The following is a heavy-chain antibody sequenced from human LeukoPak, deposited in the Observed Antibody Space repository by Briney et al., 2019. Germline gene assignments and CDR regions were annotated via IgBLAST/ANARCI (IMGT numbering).Heavy chain of an antibody. D-gene: IGHD2-21*02. J-gene: IGHJ3*02. V-gene: IGHV3-33*01. CDR2: IWYDGSNK. CDR3: ARIYCGGDCLDSAPLSDAFDI. Sequence: GRSLRLSCAASGFTFSNYGMHWVRQAPGKGLEWVAVIWYDGSNKYYADSVKGRFTTSRDNSKNTLYLQVNSLRAEDTAVYYCARIYCGGDCLDSAPLSDAFDIWGQGTMVTVSS. CDR1: GFTFSNYG.